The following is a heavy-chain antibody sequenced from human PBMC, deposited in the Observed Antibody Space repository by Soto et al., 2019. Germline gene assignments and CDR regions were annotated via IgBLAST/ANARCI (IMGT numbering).Heavy chain of an antibody. V-gene: IGHV3-30*18. CDR1: GFTFSSYG. Sequence: PGWSLRLSCAASGFTFSSYGMHWVRQAPGKGLEWVAVISYDGSNKYYADSVKGRFTISRDNSKNTLYLQMNSLRAEDTAVYYCAKELRGLKWLASYYFDYWGQGTLVTVYS. CDR3: AKELRGLKWLASYYFDY. D-gene: IGHD6-19*01. CDR2: ISYDGSNK. J-gene: IGHJ4*02.